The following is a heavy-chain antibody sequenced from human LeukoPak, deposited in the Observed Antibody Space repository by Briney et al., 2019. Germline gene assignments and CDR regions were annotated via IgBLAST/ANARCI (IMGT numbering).Heavy chain of an antibody. J-gene: IGHJ4*01. CDR1: GFTFSDYY. D-gene: IGHD1-14*01. CDR3: ATSNPSLDC. V-gene: IGHV3-11*01. Sequence: GGSLRLSCAASGFTFSDYYMSWIRQAPERGLEWIAFIDRSGSAISYADSVKGRFTISRDNAKNSLYLEMDSLRAGDTAVYYCATSNPSLDCWGQGTLVTVSS. CDR2: IDRSGSAI.